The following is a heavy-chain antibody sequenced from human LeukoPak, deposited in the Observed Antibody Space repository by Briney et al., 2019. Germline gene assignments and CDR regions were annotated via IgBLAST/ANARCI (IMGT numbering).Heavy chain of an antibody. Sequence: PGGSLRLSCAASGFTFNNYNMIWVRQAPGKGLEWVSSIRSSSSSYIYYADSVKGRFTISRDNARNSLYLQMSSLGAEDTAVYYCARDRGGTLMVYARGKDYYYMDVWGKGTTVTVSS. CDR1: GFTFNNYN. D-gene: IGHD2-8*01. CDR3: ARDRGGTLMVYARGKDYYYMDV. CDR2: IRSSSSSYI. J-gene: IGHJ6*03. V-gene: IGHV3-21*01.